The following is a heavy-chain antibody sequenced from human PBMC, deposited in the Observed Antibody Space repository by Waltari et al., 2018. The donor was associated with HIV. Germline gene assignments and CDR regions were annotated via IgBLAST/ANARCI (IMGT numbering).Heavy chain of an antibody. CDR2: ISSSSSYI. CDR3: ARQVVYAFDI. D-gene: IGHD2-15*01. Sequence: EVQLVESGGGLVKPGGSLSLSCAASGFTFSSSRMNWVRQAPGKGLEWVSSISSSSSYIYYADSVKGRFTISRDNAKNSLYLQMNSLRAEDTAVYYCARQVVYAFDIWGQGTMVTVSS. CDR1: GFTFSSSR. J-gene: IGHJ3*02. V-gene: IGHV3-21*01.